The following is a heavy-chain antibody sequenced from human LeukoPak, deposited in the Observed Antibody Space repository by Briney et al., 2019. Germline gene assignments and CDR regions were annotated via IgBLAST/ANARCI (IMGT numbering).Heavy chain of an antibody. J-gene: IGHJ6*03. D-gene: IGHD3-10*01. CDR1: GGTFSSYA. Sequence: SVKVSCKASGGTFSSYAISWVRQAPGQGLEWMGGIIPIFGTANYAQKFQGRVTITTDESTSTAYMELSSLRSEDTAVYYCARDDYYGSGKHYYYYMDVWGKVTTVTVSS. CDR3: ARDDYYGSGKHYYYYMDV. V-gene: IGHV1-69*05. CDR2: IIPIFGTA.